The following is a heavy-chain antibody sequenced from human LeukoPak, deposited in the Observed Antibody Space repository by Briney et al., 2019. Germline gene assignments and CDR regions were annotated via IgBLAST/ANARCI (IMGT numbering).Heavy chain of an antibody. J-gene: IGHJ5*02. CDR1: GYSISSGYY. CDR2: IYDSGSN. Sequence: PSETLSLTCAVSGYSISSGYYWGWSRQPAGKGVEGIGIIYDSGSNYYNPALKRRVTISVHTSKNQFSLTLSSVTAADTAVYYCARAAIVVVPAAISSWFDPWGQGTLVTVSS. D-gene: IGHD2-2*02. V-gene: IGHV4-38-2*01. CDR3: ARAAIVVVPAAISSWFDP.